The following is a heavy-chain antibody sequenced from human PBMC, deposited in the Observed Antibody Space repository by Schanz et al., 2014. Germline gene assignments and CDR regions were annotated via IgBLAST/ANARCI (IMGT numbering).Heavy chain of an antibody. D-gene: IGHD6-6*01. V-gene: IGHV4-31*03. CDR2: IYFNGIT. CDR3: ARVGRSSSSPHGSSGDY. J-gene: IGHJ4*02. Sequence: QVQLQESGPGLVRPSQTLSLTCTVSGDSISSGSYYWSWIRQHPGKGLEWIGYIYFNGITYYKPSRKARLIISVDTSKNQFSLKLSSVTAADTAVYYCARVGRSSSSPHGSSGDYWGQGTLVTVSS. CDR1: GDSISSGSYY.